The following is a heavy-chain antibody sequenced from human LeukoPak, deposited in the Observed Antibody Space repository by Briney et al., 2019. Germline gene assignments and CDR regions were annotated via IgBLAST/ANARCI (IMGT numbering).Heavy chain of an antibody. CDR2: INHSGST. CDR1: GGSFSGYY. Sequence: SETLSLTCAVYGGSFSGYYWSWIRQPPGKGLEWIGEINHSGSTNYNPSLKSRVTISVDTSKNQFSLKLSSVTAADTAVYYCARTYYYDSSGYYFDYWGQGTLVTVSS. J-gene: IGHJ4*02. D-gene: IGHD3-22*01. CDR3: ARTYYYDSSGYYFDY. V-gene: IGHV4-34*01.